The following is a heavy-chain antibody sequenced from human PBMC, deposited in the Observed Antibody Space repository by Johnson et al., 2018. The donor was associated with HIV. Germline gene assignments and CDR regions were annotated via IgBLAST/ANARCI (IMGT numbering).Heavy chain of an antibody. J-gene: IGHJ3*02. CDR2: IGTAGDT. CDR1: GFTFRSYD. D-gene: IGHD1-1*01. V-gene: IGHV3-13*01. CDR3: ARESPGYAFDI. Sequence: VQLVESGGGLVQPGGSLRLSCAASGFTFRSYDMHWVRQGTGKGLEWVSAIGTAGDTYYPGSVKGRFTISRENAKNSLYLQMNSLRAGDTAVYYCARESPGYAFDIWGQGTMVNVSS.